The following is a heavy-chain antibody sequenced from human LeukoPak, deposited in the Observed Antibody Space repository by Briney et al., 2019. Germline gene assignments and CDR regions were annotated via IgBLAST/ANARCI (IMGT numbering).Heavy chain of an antibody. CDR1: GGSISSYY. D-gene: IGHD3-9*01. J-gene: IGHJ4*02. CDR3: ARGRYFDWSFDY. CDR2: IYYSGST. V-gene: IGHV4-59*01. Sequence: PSETLSLTCTVSGGSISSYYWSWIRQPPEKGLEWIGYIYYSGSTNYNPSLKSRVTISVDTSKNQFSLKLSSVTAADTAVYYCARGRYFDWSFDYWGQGTLVTVSS.